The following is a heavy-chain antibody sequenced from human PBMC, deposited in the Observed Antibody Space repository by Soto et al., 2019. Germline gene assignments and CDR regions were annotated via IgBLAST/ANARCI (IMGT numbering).Heavy chain of an antibody. CDR3: ARYSGYDSSHYFDY. CDR2: IYYSGST. Sequence: QLQLQESGPGLVKPSETLSLTCTVSGGSISSSSYYWGWIRQPPGKGLEWIGSIYYSGSTYYNPSLKSRVTISVDTSKNQFSLKLSSVTAADTAVYYCARYSGYDSSHYFDYWGQGTLVTVSS. J-gene: IGHJ4*02. V-gene: IGHV4-39*01. CDR1: GGSISSSSYY. D-gene: IGHD5-12*01.